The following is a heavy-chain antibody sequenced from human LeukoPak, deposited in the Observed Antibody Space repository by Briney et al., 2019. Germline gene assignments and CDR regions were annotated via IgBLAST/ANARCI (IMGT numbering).Heavy chain of an antibody. CDR2: IYSGGST. V-gene: IGHV3-53*01. CDR1: GFTVSSNY. Sequence: PGGSLRLSCAASGFTVSSNYMSWVRQAPGKGLEWVSVIYSGGSTYYADSVKGRFTISRDNSKNTLYLQMNSLRAEDTAVYYCARESIVGATGWFDPWGQGTLVTVSS. J-gene: IGHJ5*02. D-gene: IGHD1-26*01. CDR3: ARESIVGATGWFDP.